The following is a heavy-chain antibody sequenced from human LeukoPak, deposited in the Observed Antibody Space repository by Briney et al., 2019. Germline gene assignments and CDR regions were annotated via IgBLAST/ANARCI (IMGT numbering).Heavy chain of an antibody. CDR1: GFNFNTYD. D-gene: IGHD3-3*01. CDR2: FSGTSTI. V-gene: IGHV3-69-1*01. Sequence: PGGSLRLSCAASGFNFNTYDMNWVRQAPGKGLEWISYFSGTSTIYYADTVKGRFTISRDTAKSSLYLQMISLRAEATAVYYWARDVPAGFRSGSVFFDYWGQGTPVTVSS. J-gene: IGHJ4*02. CDR3: ARDVPAGFRSGSVFFDY.